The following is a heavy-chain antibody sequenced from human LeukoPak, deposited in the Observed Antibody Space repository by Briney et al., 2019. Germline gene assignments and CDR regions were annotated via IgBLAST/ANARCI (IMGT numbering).Heavy chain of an antibody. D-gene: IGHD5-12*01. J-gene: IGHJ4*02. CDR3: ARDRSSYEYYFDH. V-gene: IGHV3-30-3*01. Sequence: GGSLRLSCAASGFTFSNYGLHWVRQAPGKGLEWVAVISYDGSNKYFADSVKGRFTISRDNSKNTLYLQMNSLRAEDTAVYYCARDRSSYEYYFDHWGQGTLVTVSS. CDR1: GFTFSNYG. CDR2: ISYDGSNK.